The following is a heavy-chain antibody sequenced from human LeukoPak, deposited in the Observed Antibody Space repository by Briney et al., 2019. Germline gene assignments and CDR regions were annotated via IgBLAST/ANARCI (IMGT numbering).Heavy chain of an antibody. D-gene: IGHD1-26*01. J-gene: IGHJ5*02. CDR3: ARDESGSYFFFWFDP. V-gene: IGHV1-2*02. Sequence: ASVKVSCKASGYTFTGYYMHWVRQAPGEGLEWMGWINPNSGGTNYAQKFQGRVTMTRDTSINTAYMELSRLRSDDTAVYYCARDESGSYFFFWFDPWGQGTLVTVSS. CDR1: GYTFTGYY. CDR2: INPNSGGT.